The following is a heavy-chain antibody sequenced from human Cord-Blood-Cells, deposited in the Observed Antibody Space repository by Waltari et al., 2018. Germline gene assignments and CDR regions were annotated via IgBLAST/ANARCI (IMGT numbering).Heavy chain of an antibody. Sequence: QVQLVQSGAEVKKPGASVNVSCKASGYTFTGYSMHWVPQAPGQGLEWMGWINPNSGGTNYAQKFQGWVTMTRDTSISTAYMELSRLRSDDTAVYYCARGAAGESYWYFDLWGRGTLVTVSS. CDR3: ARGAAGESYWYFDL. J-gene: IGHJ2*01. CDR2: INPNSGGT. D-gene: IGHD7-27*01. V-gene: IGHV1-2*04. CDR1: GYTFTGYS.